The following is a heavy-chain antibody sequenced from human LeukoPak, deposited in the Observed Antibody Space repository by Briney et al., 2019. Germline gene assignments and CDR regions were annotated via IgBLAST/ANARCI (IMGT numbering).Heavy chain of an antibody. J-gene: IGHJ4*02. V-gene: IGHV3-48*01. D-gene: IGHD2-15*01. CDR2: IISGGNTI. Sequence: GGSLRLSCAASGFTFSSYSMNWVRQAPGKGLEWVSYIISGGNTIYYSDSVKGRFTISRDNAKNSLYLQMNSLRAEDTAVYYCARAFAPRFCSGSSCPFDYWGQGTLVTVSS. CDR3: ARAFAPRFCSGSSCPFDY. CDR1: GFTFSSYS.